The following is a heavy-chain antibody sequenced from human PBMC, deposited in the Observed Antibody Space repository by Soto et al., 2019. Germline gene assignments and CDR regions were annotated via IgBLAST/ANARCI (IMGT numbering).Heavy chain of an antibody. CDR3: ARVPRDLDPTVWFEP. Sequence: SETLSLTCTVAGGSVSSGDYYWSWIRQPPGKGLEWIGYIYYSGNTYYNPSLKSRVTISVDMSKNQFSMKLNSVTAADTAVYQCARVPRDLDPTVWFEPWGQGTLVTDSS. V-gene: IGHV4-30-4*01. J-gene: IGHJ5*02. D-gene: IGHD1-1*01. CDR1: GGSVSSGDYY. CDR2: IYYSGNT.